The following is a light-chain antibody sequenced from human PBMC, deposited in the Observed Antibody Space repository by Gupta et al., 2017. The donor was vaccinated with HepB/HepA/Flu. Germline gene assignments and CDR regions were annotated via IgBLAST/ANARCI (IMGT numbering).Light chain of an antibody. V-gene: IGKV3-15*01. J-gene: IGKJ1*01. CDR2: GAS. Sequence: ILMPQSPATLSVSPGERATRSCRASQSVSSNSAWYKQKPGQAPRLLIYGASTRFTGSPARCSGSGFGKEFTITISGRQSEDFAAYYCQHYSNWPPWTFGQGTKVEIK. CDR3: QHYSNWPPWT. CDR1: QSVSSN.